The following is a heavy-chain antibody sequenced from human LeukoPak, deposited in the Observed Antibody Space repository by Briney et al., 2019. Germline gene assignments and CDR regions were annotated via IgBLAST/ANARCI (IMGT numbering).Heavy chain of an antibody. CDR1: GFTFSSYG. CDR3: AKESGDYDSSGYGAFDI. V-gene: IGHV3-30*18. CDR2: ISYDGSNK. D-gene: IGHD3-22*01. Sequence: PGGSLRLSCAASGFTFSSYGMHWVRQAPGKGLEWVAVISYDGSNKYYADSVKGRFTISRDNSKNTLYLQMNSLRAEDTAVYYCAKESGDYDSSGYGAFDIWGHGTMVTVSS. J-gene: IGHJ3*02.